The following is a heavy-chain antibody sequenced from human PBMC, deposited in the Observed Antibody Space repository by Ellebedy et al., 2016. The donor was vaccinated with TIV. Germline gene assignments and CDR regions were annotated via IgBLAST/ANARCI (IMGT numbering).Heavy chain of an antibody. CDR2: INPNSGGP. CDR1: GYTFTGYY. CDR3: ARSEAWPSLVPILPFDY. V-gene: IGHV1-2*02. Sequence: ASVKVSCKASGYTFTGYYMHWVRQAPGQGLEWMGWINPNSGGPNYAQKFQGRVTMTRDTSISTAYMELSRLRSDDTAVYYCARSEAWPSLVPILPFDYWGQGTLVTVSS. D-gene: IGHD3-10*01. J-gene: IGHJ4*02.